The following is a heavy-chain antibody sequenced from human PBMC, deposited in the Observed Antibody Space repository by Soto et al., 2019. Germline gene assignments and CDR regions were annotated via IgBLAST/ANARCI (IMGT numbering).Heavy chain of an antibody. CDR2: ISGSGVDT. D-gene: IGHD2-21*02. CDR1: GFTFSSYG. J-gene: IGHJ4*02. Sequence: EVQLLQSGGGSVQPGGSLRLSCEASGFTFSSYGVTWVRQAPGKGLEWVAGISGSGVDTKYADSVKGRFIIARDNSKNKMYLQMNNLRVEDMAVYFCAKGGAYCYGDCTRAHWGQGTLVTVSS. CDR3: AKGGAYCYGDCTRAH. V-gene: IGHV3-23*01.